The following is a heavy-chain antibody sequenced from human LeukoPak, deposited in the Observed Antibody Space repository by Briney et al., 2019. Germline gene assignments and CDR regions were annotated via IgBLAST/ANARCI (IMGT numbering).Heavy chain of an antibody. CDR2: ISGSGGST. CDR3: AKDRSSWGNWFDP. D-gene: IGHD6-13*01. Sequence: PGGSLRLSCAASGFTFSSYAMSWVRQAPGKGLEWVSAISGSGGSTYCADSVKGRFTISRDNSKNTLYLQMNSLIAEDTAVNYFAKDRSSWGNWFDPWGQGTLVTVSS. CDR1: GFTFSSYA. J-gene: IGHJ5*02. V-gene: IGHV3-23*01.